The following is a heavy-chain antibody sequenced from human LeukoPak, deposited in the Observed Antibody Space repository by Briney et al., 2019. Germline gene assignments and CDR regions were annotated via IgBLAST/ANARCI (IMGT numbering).Heavy chain of an antibody. CDR2: IYYSGST. CDR1: GGSISSYY. Sequence: PSETLSLTCTVSGGSISSYYWNWIRQPPGKGLEWIGYIYYSGSTSYNPSLKSRVTISVDTSKNQFSLKLSSVTAADTAAYYCARHGYSGYDLRLPWGQGTLVTVSS. D-gene: IGHD5-12*01. V-gene: IGHV4-59*08. CDR3: ARHGYSGYDLRLP. J-gene: IGHJ5*02.